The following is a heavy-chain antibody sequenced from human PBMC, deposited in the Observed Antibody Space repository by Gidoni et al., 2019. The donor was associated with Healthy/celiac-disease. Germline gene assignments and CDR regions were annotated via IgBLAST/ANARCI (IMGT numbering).Heavy chain of an antibody. CDR2: INAGNGNT. V-gene: IGHV1-3*01. CDR1: GYTFTSYA. Sequence: QVQLVPSGAELTTPGASVKVSCKASGYTFTSYAMHWVRQAPGQRLEWMGWINAGNGNTKYSQKFQGRVTITREKSARTAYMELSRLRSEDTAVDYCARAGAAAGSDYWGQGTLVTVSS. J-gene: IGHJ4*02. D-gene: IGHD6-13*01. CDR3: ARAGAAAGSDY.